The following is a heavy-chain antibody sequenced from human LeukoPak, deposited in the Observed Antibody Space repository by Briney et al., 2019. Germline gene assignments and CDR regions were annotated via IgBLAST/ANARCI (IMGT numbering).Heavy chain of an antibody. CDR3: AREGNLGPFDY. V-gene: IGHV4-59*01. CDR1: GDSISFYY. D-gene: IGHD3-10*01. J-gene: IGHJ4*02. CDR2: IYHSGST. Sequence: SETLSLTCTVSGDSISFYYWSWIRQPPGKGLEWIGYIYHSGSTKYNPSLKSRVTMSVDTSTNQFSLNLSSVTATDTAVYYCAREGNLGPFDYWGQGTLVTVSS.